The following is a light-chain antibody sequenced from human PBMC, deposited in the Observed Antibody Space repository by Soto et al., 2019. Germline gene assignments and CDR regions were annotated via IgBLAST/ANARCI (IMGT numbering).Light chain of an antibody. Sequence: EIVLTQFPATLSLSPGDRATLSCRASQSVPSYLAWYQQKPGQAPRLLVYDISNRATGIPARFTGSGSGTDFTLTISSLEPEDSAVYYCQQRNGWPRNTFCHGTRLQI. J-gene: IGKJ2*01. CDR1: QSVPSY. CDR2: DIS. V-gene: IGKV3-11*01. CDR3: QQRNGWPRNT.